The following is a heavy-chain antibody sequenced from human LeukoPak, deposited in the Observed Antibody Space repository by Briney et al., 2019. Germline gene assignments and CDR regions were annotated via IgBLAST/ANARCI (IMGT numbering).Heavy chain of an antibody. D-gene: IGHD5-18*01. V-gene: IGHV3-74*01. CDR1: GFTFSGYW. CDR3: AIHRGYSYGSNYFDY. Sequence: GGSLRLSCAACGFTFSGYWMHWVRQAPGKGLMWVSRVNTDGSTTTYADSVKGRFTISRDNAKNTLYLQMNSLRAEDTAVYYCAIHRGYSYGSNYFDYWGQGALVTVSS. CDR2: VNTDGSTT. J-gene: IGHJ4*02.